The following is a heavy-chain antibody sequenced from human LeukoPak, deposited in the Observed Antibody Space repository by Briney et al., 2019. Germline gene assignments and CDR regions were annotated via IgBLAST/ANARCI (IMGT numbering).Heavy chain of an antibody. CDR3: ARVPVFKQQYSSGWYPNYYYYGMDV. Sequence: PGRSLRLSCAASGFTFSSYDMHWVRQAPGKGLEWVADIKQDGSKKYYVDSVKGRFTISRDNSKNSLYLQMNSLRAEDTAVYYCARVPVFKQQYSSGWYPNYYYYGMDVWGQGTTVTVSS. D-gene: IGHD6-19*01. CDR1: GFTFSSYD. J-gene: IGHJ6*02. V-gene: IGHV3-30-3*01. CDR2: IKQDGSKK.